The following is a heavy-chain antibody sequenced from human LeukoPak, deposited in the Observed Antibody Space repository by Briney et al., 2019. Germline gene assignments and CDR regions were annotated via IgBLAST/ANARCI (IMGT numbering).Heavy chain of an antibody. J-gene: IGHJ4*02. Sequence: GGSLRLSCAASGFTFLNYAMSWVRQAPGKGLEWVSAVVGNGGTTFYADSVKGRFTISRDNSKNTVYLQIYSLRAEDTAVYYCAKARLSSGWAYNDYWGPGTLVTVSS. D-gene: IGHD6-19*01. CDR1: GFTFLNYA. CDR3: AKARLSSGWAYNDY. V-gene: IGHV3-23*01. CDR2: VVGNGGTT.